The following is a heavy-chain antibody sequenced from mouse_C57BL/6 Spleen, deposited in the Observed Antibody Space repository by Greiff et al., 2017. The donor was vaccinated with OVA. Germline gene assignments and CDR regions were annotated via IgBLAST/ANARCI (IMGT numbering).Heavy chain of an antibody. CDR2: IYRDDDK. CDR1: GFSLRTYGMG. Sequence: QVQLKESGPGILQSSQTLSLTCSFSGFSLRTYGMGLSWIRHPTGKGLEWMVRIYRDDDKRSNPFLKRRLTIFKNTSTNQVFLKISSCDTADTATYYCARDYYGSSLDYWDQGTTLTVSS. J-gene: IGHJ2*01. V-gene: IGHV8-12*01. CDR3: ARDYYGSSLDY. D-gene: IGHD1-1*01.